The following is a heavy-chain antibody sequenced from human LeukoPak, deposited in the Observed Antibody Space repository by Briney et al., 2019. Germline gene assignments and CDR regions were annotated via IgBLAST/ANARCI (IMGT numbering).Heavy chain of an antibody. Sequence: PGGSLRLSCSASGFTFSNSAMYWVRQAPGKGLEYVSSISANGGDTYYADSVKGRLTISRDNSKNTLYLQMNSLRAEDTAVYYCANIIRKYTSGYYYFDYWGQGTLVTVSS. CDR3: ANIIRKYTSGYYYFDY. D-gene: IGHD6-25*01. V-gene: IGHV3-64*04. CDR1: GFTFSNSA. CDR2: ISANGGDT. J-gene: IGHJ4*02.